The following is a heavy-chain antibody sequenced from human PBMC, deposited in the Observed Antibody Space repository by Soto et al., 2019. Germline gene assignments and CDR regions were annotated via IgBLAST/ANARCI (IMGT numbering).Heavy chain of an antibody. CDR2: IYYSGST. CDR1: GGSISSYY. J-gene: IGHJ5*02. V-gene: IGHV4-59*01. D-gene: IGHD5-12*01. Sequence: PSETLSLTCTVSGGSISSYYWSWIRQPPGKGLEWIGYIYYSGSTNYNPSLESRVTISVDTSKNQFSLKLSSVTAADTAVYYCARARGYSGYVQYNWFDPWGQGTLVTVSS. CDR3: ARARGYSGYVQYNWFDP.